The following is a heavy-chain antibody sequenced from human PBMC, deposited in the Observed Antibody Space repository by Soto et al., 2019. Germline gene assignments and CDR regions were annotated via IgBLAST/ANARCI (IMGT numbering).Heavy chain of an antibody. Sequence: EVQLLESGGGLVQPGGSLRLSCVASGFTFTTYGMNWVRQAPGKGLEWVSGISASGDSTFNAASVKGRFTISRDNTKNTLYLQMNSLRAEAPAVYYCAKERLQWLVVGHDAFDIWGQGTMVTVSS. CDR2: ISASGDST. CDR1: GFTFTTYG. J-gene: IGHJ3*02. D-gene: IGHD6-19*01. CDR3: AKERLQWLVVGHDAFDI. V-gene: IGHV3-23*01.